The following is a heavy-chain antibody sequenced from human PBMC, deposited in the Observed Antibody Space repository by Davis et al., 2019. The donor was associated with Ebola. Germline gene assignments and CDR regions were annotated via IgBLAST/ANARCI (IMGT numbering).Heavy chain of an antibody. Sequence: GSLRLSCAASGFTFSGYYWSWIRQPPGKGLEWIGEINHSGSTNYNPSLKSRVTISVVTSKNQFSLKLSSVTAADTAVYYCARGIVGATNWGQGTLVTVSS. CDR3: ARGIVGATN. CDR1: GFTFSGYY. D-gene: IGHD1-26*01. J-gene: IGHJ4*02. V-gene: IGHV4-34*01. CDR2: INHSGST.